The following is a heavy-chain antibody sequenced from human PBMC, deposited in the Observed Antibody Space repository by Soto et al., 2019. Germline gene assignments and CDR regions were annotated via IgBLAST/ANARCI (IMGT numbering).Heavy chain of an antibody. D-gene: IGHD5-18*01. V-gene: IGHV3-7*03. CDR2: IKNDGSEX. CDR1: GISTSSYW. J-gene: IGHJ4*01. CDR3: VTGYHSDY. Sequence: EEQLVESGGALVRPGESLRLSCAASGISTSSYWMGWVRXXXXRGLXWVASIKNDGSEXYYMDSLKGRFXISRDNALNSLYLQMNSLXAEXXXXYFCVTGYHSDYW.